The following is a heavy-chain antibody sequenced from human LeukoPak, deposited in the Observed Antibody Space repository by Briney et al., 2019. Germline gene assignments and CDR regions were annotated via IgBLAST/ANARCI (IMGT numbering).Heavy chain of an antibody. CDR3: AKDRVEQWLARPDY. CDR1: GFTFSSYW. Sequence: GGSLRLSCAASGFTFSSYWMHWVRQAPGKGLVWVSRINSDGSSTSYADSVKGRFTISRDNAKNTLYLQMNSLRAEDTAVYYCAKDRVEQWLARPDYWGQGTLVTVSS. CDR2: INSDGSST. J-gene: IGHJ4*02. V-gene: IGHV3-74*01. D-gene: IGHD6-19*01.